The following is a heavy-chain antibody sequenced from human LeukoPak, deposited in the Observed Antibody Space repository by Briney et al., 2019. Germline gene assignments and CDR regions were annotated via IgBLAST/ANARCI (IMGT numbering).Heavy chain of an antibody. V-gene: IGHV3-21*01. CDR2: ISTSSSYI. D-gene: IGHD3-22*01. J-gene: IGHJ4*02. CDR1: GFTLSSYY. Sequence: GGSLRLSCAASGFTLSSYYMNWVRQAPGKGLEWVSSISTSSSYIYYADSMKGRFTISRDNAKNSLYLQMNSLRAEDTAVYYCARDTGYYDSTGYDYWGQGILVTVSS. CDR3: ARDTGYYDSTGYDY.